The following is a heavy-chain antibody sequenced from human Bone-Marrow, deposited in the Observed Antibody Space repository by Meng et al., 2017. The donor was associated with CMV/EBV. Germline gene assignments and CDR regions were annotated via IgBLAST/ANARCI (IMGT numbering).Heavy chain of an antibody. CDR3: ASQGYDPQGTFDY. CDR2: IYPDDSDT. V-gene: IGHV5-51*01. J-gene: IGHJ4*02. CDR1: GYSFSRSW. Sequence: GESLKISCKASGYSFSRSWIGWVRQMPGKGLEWMAIIYPDDSDTRYSPSFQGQVTISADKSISTAYLQWSSLKASDTAMYYCASQGYDPQGTFDYWGQGTLVTVSS. D-gene: IGHD2-15*01.